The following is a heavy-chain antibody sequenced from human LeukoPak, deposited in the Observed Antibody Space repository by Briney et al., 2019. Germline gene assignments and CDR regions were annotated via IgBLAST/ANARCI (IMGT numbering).Heavy chain of an antibody. CDR1: GFTFSSYW. Sequence: QPGGSLRLSCATSGFTFSSYWMHWVRQAPGKGLVWVSCINSDGSTTNYADSVKGRFTISRGNAKNTLYLQMDSLRAEDTAVYYCARGRYCSGGSCYVYWGQGTLVTVSP. V-gene: IGHV3-74*01. J-gene: IGHJ4*02. D-gene: IGHD2-15*01. CDR3: ARGRYCSGGSCYVY. CDR2: INSDGSTT.